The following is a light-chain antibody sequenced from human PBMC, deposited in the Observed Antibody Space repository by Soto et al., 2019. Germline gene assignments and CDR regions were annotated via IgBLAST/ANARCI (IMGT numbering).Light chain of an antibody. J-gene: IGKJ3*01. CDR3: QQYNDWPPFT. CDR2: DAS. CDR1: QSVSNN. Sequence: EIVMTQSPATLSVPPGERATLSCRASQSVSNNLAWYQQKPGQAPRLLIYDASTRATGVTPRFSGSGSGTEFTLTISSLQSEDFAVYYCQQYNDWPPFTFGPGTKVDIK. V-gene: IGKV3-15*01.